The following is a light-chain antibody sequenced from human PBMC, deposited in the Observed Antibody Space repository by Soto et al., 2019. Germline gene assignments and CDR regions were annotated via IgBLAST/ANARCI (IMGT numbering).Light chain of an antibody. Sequence: QPVLTQSPSASASLGASVKLTCTLSSGHSSYAIAWHQQQPEKGPRYLMKLNSDGSHSKGDGIPDRFSGSSSGAERYLTISSLQSADEADYYCQTWATGILVFGGGTKLTVL. J-gene: IGLJ3*02. CDR2: LNSDGSH. CDR3: QTWATGILV. CDR1: SGHSSYA. V-gene: IGLV4-69*01.